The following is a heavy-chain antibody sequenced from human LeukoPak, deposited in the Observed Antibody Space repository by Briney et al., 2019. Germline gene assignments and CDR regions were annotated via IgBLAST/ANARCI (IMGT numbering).Heavy chain of an antibody. CDR2: IYSSGST. V-gene: IGHV4-4*07. J-gene: IGHJ4*02. CDR1: GVSISDYY. D-gene: IGHD2-21*02. Sequence: SETLSLTCTVSGVSISDYYYNSIRQPAGKPLEWLGRIYSSGSTNYKPSLKSRLSMSVDTSKTQFSLRLTSVAAADSAVYYCARLKGDGFDSWGQGTLVTVSS. CDR3: ARLKGDGFDS.